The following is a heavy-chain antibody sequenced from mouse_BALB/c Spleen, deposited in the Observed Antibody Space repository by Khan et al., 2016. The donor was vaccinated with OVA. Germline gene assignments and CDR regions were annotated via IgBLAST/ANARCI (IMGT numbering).Heavy chain of an antibody. CDR2: IGPGSGST. J-gene: IGHJ4*01. CDR1: GYTFTSYW. CDR3: ARSNYYGSSLYAMDY. V-gene: IGHV1S41*01. Sequence: DLVKPGASVKLSCKASGYTFTSYWINWIKQWPGQGLEWIGRIGPGSGSTSYNEMFTGKATLTVDTTSSTAYIQLSSLSSEDSAVYFCARSNYYGSSLYAMDYWGQGTSVTVSS. D-gene: IGHD1-1*01.